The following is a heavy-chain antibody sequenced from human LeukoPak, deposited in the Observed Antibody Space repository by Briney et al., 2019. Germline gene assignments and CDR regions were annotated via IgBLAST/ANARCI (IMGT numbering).Heavy chain of an antibody. Sequence: SETLPLTCTVSGGSISSYYWSWIRQPPGKGLEWIGYIYYSGSTNYNPSLKSRVTISVDTSKNQFSLKLSSVTAADTAVYYCARFGSWDFYYYYMDVWGKGTTVTVSS. D-gene: IGHD6-13*01. CDR3: ARFGSWDFYYYYMDV. J-gene: IGHJ6*03. V-gene: IGHV4-59*01. CDR1: GGSISSYY. CDR2: IYYSGST.